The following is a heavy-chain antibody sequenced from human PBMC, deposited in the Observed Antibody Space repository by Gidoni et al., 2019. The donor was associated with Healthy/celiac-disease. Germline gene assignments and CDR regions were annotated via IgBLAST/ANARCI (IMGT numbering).Heavy chain of an antibody. Sequence: QVQLVESGGGVVQPGRSLRLSCAASGFTFSSYGMHWVRQAPGKGLEWVAVISYDGSNKYYADSVKGRFTISRDNSKNTLYLQMNSLRAEDTAVYYCYLAVAGYDWGQGTLVTVSS. CDR2: ISYDGSNK. CDR1: GFTFSSYG. J-gene: IGHJ4*02. D-gene: IGHD6-19*01. CDR3: YLAVAGYD. V-gene: IGHV3-30*03.